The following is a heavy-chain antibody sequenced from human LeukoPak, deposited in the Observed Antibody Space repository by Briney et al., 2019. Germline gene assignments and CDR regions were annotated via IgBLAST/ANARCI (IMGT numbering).Heavy chain of an antibody. CDR2: INHSGST. V-gene: IGHV4-34*01. CDR3: ARYLGYCSGGSCPDV. Sequence: SETLSLTCAVYGGSFSGYYWSWIRQPPGKGLEGSGEINHSGSTNYNPSLKSRVTISVDTSKNQFSLKLSSVTAADTAVYYCARYLGYCSGGSCPDVWGKGTTVTVSS. J-gene: IGHJ6*04. D-gene: IGHD2-15*01. CDR1: GGSFSGYY.